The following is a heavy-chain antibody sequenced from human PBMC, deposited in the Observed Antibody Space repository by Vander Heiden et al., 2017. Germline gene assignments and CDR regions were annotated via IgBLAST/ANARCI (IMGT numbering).Heavy chain of an antibody. CDR3: ARGPRCCQQRYFDH. CDR2: ILYDGRNQ. V-gene: IGHV3-30*04. J-gene: IGHJ4*02. Sequence: QVQLLESGGGVVQPWGSLRLSCAASGFPFCSYAMLWVRQAPGKGVEGGAGILYDGRNQYSADAGKCRFTTSRDNSKNTLYLQMKRISAADTAVYYCARGPRCCQQRYFDHRRQGTIVTVCS. D-gene: IGHD2-8*01. CDR1: GFPFCSYA.